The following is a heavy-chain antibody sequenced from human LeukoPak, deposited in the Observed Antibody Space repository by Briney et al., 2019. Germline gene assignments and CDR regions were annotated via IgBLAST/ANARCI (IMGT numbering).Heavy chain of an antibody. CDR3: L. V-gene: IGHV4-59*01. CDR1: GGSISSFY. Sequence: SETLSLTCTVSGGSISSFYWSWIRQPPGKGLEWIGYIYYRGNTQYNPSLKSRVTISVDTSKNQFSLRLTSVTAADTAVYFDLWGRGTLVTVSS. CDR2: IYYRGNT. J-gene: IGHJ2*01.